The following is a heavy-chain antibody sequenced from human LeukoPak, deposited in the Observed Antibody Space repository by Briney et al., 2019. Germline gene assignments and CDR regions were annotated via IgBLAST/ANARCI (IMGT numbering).Heavy chain of an antibody. Sequence: SGGSLRLSCAASGFTFSSYAMSWVRQAPGKGLGWVSVISGSGGSTYYADSVKGRFTISRDNSKNTLYQQMNSLRAEDTAVYYCAKSRSGSCYWDTDYWGQGTLVTVSS. CDR1: GFTFSSYA. J-gene: IGHJ4*02. CDR2: ISGSGGST. V-gene: IGHV3-23*01. D-gene: IGHD1-26*01. CDR3: AKSRSGSCYWDTDY.